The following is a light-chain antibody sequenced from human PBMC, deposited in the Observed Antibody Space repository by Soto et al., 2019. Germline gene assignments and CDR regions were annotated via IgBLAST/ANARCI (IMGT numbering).Light chain of an antibody. CDR1: HSVSTY. J-gene: IGKJ4*01. CDR3: QQHTNWQLN. Sequence: EVVMRQSPATLSVSPGEGATLSCRASHSVSTYLAWYQQKPGQTPRLLIYDVSTRATGIPARFSGSGSGTDFTLNISSLEPEDFAVYYCQQHTNWQLNFGGGTKVDI. CDR2: DVS. V-gene: IGKV3-11*01.